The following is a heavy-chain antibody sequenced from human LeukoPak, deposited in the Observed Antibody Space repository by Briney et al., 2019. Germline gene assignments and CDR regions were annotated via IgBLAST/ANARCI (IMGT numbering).Heavy chain of an antibody. Sequence: PGGSLRLSCAASGFTFSSYAMHWVRQAPGKGLEWVAVISYDGSNKYYADSVKGRFTISRDNSKNTLYLQMNSLRAEDTAVYYCARDKRNSGSYYVRYWGQGTLVTVSS. CDR1: GFTFSSYA. CDR3: ARDKRNSGSYYVRY. CDR2: ISYDGSNK. J-gene: IGHJ4*02. D-gene: IGHD1-26*01. V-gene: IGHV3-30*04.